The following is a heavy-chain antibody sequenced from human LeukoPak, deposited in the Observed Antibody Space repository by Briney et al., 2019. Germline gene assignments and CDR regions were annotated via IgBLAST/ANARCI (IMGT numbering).Heavy chain of an antibody. Sequence: ASVKVSCKASGGTFSSYAISWVRQAPGQGLEWMGGITPIFGTANYAQKFQGRVTITADESTSTAYMELSSLRSEDTAVYYCASSPGGLRFLEWLFFDYWGQGTLVTVSS. CDR3: ASSPGGLRFLEWLFFDY. D-gene: IGHD3-3*01. J-gene: IGHJ4*02. CDR2: ITPIFGTA. V-gene: IGHV1-69*13. CDR1: GGTFSSYA.